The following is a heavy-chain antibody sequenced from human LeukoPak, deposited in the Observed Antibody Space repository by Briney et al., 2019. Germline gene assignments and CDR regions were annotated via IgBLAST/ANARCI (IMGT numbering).Heavy chain of an antibody. D-gene: IGHD3-3*01. CDR2: LSYGGTNK. Sequence: HSGGSLRLSCAASGFTFSHYAMHWVRQAPGKGLEGVAVLSYGGTNKYYADSVKGRFTISRDNSKNTMFLQMNSLRAEDTAVYHCARDRSGYANDAFDFWGQGTMVTVSS. V-gene: IGHV3-30-3*01. CDR3: ARDRSGYANDAFDF. J-gene: IGHJ3*01. CDR1: GFTFSHYA.